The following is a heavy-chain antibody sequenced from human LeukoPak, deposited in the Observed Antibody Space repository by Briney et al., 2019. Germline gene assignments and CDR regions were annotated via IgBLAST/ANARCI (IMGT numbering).Heavy chain of an antibody. CDR2: IGSSDGGT. CDR1: GFNFNIYA. V-gene: IGHV3-23*01. J-gene: IGHJ3*02. CDR3: ARGQLEKRYGYSGFDSSASDI. Sequence: GGSLRLSCVASGFNFNIYAMNWVRQAPGRGLEWVSSIGSSDGGTYYADSVKGRIAISRDNLKNTLYLQMNSLRAEDTALYYCARGQLEKRYGYSGFDSSASDIWGQGTMVTVSS. D-gene: IGHD5-12*01.